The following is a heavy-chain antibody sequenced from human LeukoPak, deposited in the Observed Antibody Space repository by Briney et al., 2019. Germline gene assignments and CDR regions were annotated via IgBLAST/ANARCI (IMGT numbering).Heavy chain of an antibody. J-gene: IGHJ4*02. CDR1: GFTFSGYA. CDR2: ISYDGSND. CDR3: ATNGPGIAVAGYVDY. Sequence: GSLRLSCAASGFTFSGYAMHWVRQAPGKGLEWVAVISYDGSNDYYADSVKGRFTISRDNSKNTLYLQMNSLRAEDTAVYYCATNGPGIAVAGYVDYWGQGTLVTVSS. V-gene: IGHV3-30-3*01. D-gene: IGHD6-19*01.